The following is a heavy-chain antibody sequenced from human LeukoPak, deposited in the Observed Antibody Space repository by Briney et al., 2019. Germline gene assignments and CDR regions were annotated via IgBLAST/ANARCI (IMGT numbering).Heavy chain of an antibody. J-gene: IGHJ4*02. D-gene: IGHD6-19*01. CDR1: GGSFSGYY. CDR2: INHSGST. V-gene: IGHV4-34*01. CDR3: ATGVPRGWYVPKGLGY. Sequence: SSETLSLTCAVYGGSFSGYYWSWIRQPPGKGLEWIGEINHSGSTNYNPSLKSRVTISVDTSKNQFSLKLSSVTAADTAVYYCATGVPRGWYVPKGLGYWGQGTLVTVSS.